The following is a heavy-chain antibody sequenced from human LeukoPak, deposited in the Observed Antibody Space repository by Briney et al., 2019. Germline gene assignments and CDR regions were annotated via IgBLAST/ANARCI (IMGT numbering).Heavy chain of an antibody. CDR3: ARGDWTVTTIIIRQ. D-gene: IGHD4-17*01. CDR1: GFTFSSYA. CDR2: ISYDGSNK. V-gene: IGHV3-30-3*01. J-gene: IGHJ4*02. Sequence: GGSLRLSCAASGFTFSSYAMHWVCQAPGKGLEWVAVISYDGSNKYYADSVKGRFTISRDNSKNTLYLQMNSLRAEDTAVYYCARGDWTVTTIIIRQWGQGTLVTVSS.